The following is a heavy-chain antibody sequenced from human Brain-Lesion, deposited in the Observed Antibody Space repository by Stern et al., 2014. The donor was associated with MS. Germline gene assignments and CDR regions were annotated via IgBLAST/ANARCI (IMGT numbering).Heavy chain of an antibody. J-gene: IGHJ6*02. CDR1: GYIFTGYY. CDR3: ARDQRGITIFGVVTDYYYLGMDV. CDR2: INPNTGST. Sequence: QLVQSGAEVKKPGASVKVSCKASGYIFTGYYIHWVRQAPGQGLEWMAWINPNTGSTRYAQKFQGRVTMSMDTSISTAYVELSSLTSDDTAVYYCARDQRGITIFGVVTDYYYLGMDVWGQGTTVTVSS. V-gene: IGHV1-2*02. D-gene: IGHD3-3*01.